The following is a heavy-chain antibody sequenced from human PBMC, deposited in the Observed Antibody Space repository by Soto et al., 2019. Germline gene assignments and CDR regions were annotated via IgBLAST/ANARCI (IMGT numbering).Heavy chain of an antibody. CDR2: ISYDGSNK. Sequence: PGGSLRLSCAASGFTFSSYAMHWVRQAPGKGLEWVAVISYDGSNKYYADSVKGRFTISRDNSKNTLYLQMNSLRAEDTAVYYCARAPNRYCYDSSGYYYGAFDYWGQGTLVTVSS. CDR1: GFTFSSYA. V-gene: IGHV3-30-3*01. J-gene: IGHJ4*02. CDR3: ARAPNRYCYDSSGYYYGAFDY. D-gene: IGHD3-22*01.